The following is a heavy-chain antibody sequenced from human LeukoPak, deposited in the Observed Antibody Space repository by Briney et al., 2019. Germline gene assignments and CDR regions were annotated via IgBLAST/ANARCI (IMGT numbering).Heavy chain of an antibody. CDR2: IIPIFGIA. CDR1: GGTFSSYA. CDR3: ARGARIAVAGTDYYYGMDV. V-gene: IGHV1-69*04. Sequence: SVKVSCKASGGTFSSYAISWVRQAPGQGLEWMGRIIPIFGIANYAQKFQGRVTITADKSTSTAYMELSSLRSEDTAVYYCARGARIAVAGTDYYYGMDVWGQGTMVTVSS. J-gene: IGHJ6*02. D-gene: IGHD6-19*01.